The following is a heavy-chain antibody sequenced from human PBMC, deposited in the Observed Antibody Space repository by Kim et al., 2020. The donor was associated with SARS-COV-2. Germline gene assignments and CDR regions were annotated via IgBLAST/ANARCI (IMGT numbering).Heavy chain of an antibody. CDR3: ARHTYSSQPSPWYFDY. Sequence: SETLSLTCTVSGGSISSSSYYWGWIRQPPGKGLEWIGSIYYSGSTYYNPSLKSRVTISVDTSKNQFSLKLSSVTAADTAVYYCARHTYSSQPSPWYFDYWGQGTLVTVSS. D-gene: IGHD6-13*01. J-gene: IGHJ4*02. CDR1: GGSISSSSYY. CDR2: IYYSGST. V-gene: IGHV4-39*01.